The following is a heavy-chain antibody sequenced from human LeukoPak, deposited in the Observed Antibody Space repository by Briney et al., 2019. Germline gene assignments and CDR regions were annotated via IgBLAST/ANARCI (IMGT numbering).Heavy chain of an antibody. V-gene: IGHV3-7*05. CDR3: ARGVFTMVRGVISSGHFDY. CDR2: IRQDGSEK. J-gene: IGHJ4*02. Sequence: GGSLRLSCVASGFIFSSYWMSWVRQAPGKGLEWVANIRQDGSEKYYVDSVKGRFTISRDNAKNSLYLQMNSLRAEDTAVYYCARGVFTMVRGVISSGHFDYWGQGTLVTVSS. CDR1: GFIFSSYW. D-gene: IGHD3-10*01.